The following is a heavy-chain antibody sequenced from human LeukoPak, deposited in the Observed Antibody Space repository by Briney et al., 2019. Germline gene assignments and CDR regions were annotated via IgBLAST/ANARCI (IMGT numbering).Heavy chain of an antibody. Sequence: GGSLRLSCAASGFTVSSNYMSWVRQAPGKGLEWVSVIYSGGSTYYADSVKGRFTISRDNSKNTLYLQMNSLRAEDTAVYYCASSSGYCSSTSCRRWFDPWGQGTLVTVSS. CDR3: ASSSGYCSSTSCRRWFDP. CDR2: IYSGGST. D-gene: IGHD2-2*01. CDR1: GFTVSSNY. J-gene: IGHJ5*02. V-gene: IGHV3-53*01.